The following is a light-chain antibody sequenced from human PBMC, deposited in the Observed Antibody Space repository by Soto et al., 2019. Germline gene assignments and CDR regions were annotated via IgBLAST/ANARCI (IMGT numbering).Light chain of an antibody. V-gene: IGKV2-30*02. CDR3: MQATYWPWT. Sequence: DVVLTQSPLSLPVTLGQPASISCRSSQSLVHSDGNTYLSWFQQRPGQSPRRLIYKVSNWDSGVPDRFSGSGSGTDFTLKIRRVEAEDVGVYSCMQATYWPWTFGQGTKVDIK. J-gene: IGKJ1*01. CDR2: KVS. CDR1: QSLVHSDGNTY.